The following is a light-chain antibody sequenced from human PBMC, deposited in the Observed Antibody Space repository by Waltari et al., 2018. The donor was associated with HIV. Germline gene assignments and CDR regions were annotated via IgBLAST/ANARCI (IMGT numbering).Light chain of an antibody. CDR2: QHN. CDR1: KLADKY. J-gene: IGLJ1*01. V-gene: IGLV3-1*01. CDR3: QTWDTSTASYV. Sequence: SYEVSQPPSVSVSPGQTVSISCSGDKLADKYVSWYQQKPGQSPVLVIFQHNKRPSGMPERFFSANSANTATLTIRGTQTMDAADYCCQTWDTSTASYVFRTGTTVTVL.